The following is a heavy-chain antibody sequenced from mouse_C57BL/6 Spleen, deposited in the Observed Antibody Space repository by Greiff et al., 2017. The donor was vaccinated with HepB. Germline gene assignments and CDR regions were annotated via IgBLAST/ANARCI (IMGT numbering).Heavy chain of an antibody. CDR2: IYPGSGNT. V-gene: IGHV1-84*01. CDR1: GYTFTDYY. D-gene: IGHD2-4*01. J-gene: IGHJ2*01. CDR3: ARGRYDYDEGDFDY. Sequence: VQLVESGPELVKPGASVKISCKASGYTFTDYYINWVKQRPGQGLEWIGWIYPGSGNTKYNEKFKGKATLTVDTSSSTAYMQLSSLTSEDSAVYFCARGRYDYDEGDFDYWGQGTTLTVSS.